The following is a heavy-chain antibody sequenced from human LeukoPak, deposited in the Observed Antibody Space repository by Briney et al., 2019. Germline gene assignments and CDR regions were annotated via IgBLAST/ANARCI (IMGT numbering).Heavy chain of an antibody. D-gene: IGHD2-2*01. CDR1: GFTFSTYA. Sequence: GGSLRLSCAASGFTFSTYAMHWVRQAPRKGLEYVSAISTNGDGTYYANSVKGRFTISRDNSKNTPYLQMGSLRVEDMAVYYCARWGSTSCYDYWGQGTLVTVSS. J-gene: IGHJ4*02. CDR2: ISTNGDGT. V-gene: IGHV3-64*01. CDR3: ARWGSTSCYDY.